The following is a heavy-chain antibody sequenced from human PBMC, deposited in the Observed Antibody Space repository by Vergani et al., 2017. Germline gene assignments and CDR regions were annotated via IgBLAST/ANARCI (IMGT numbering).Heavy chain of an antibody. J-gene: IGHJ6*02. D-gene: IGHD6-13*01. Sequence: QVQLQESGPGLVKPSQTLSLTCTVSGGSISSGGYYWSWIRQHPGKGLEWIGYIDYSGSTYYNPSLKSRVTRSGDTSKNQFSLKLSSVTAADTAVYYCARNRLYSSSWYDYYGMDVWGQGTTVTVSS. CDR1: GGSISSGGYY. CDR2: IDYSGST. V-gene: IGHV4-31*03. CDR3: ARNRLYSSSWYDYYGMDV.